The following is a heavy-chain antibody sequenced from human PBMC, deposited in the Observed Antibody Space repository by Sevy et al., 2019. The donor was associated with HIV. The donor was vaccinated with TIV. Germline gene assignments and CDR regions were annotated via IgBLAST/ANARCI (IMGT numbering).Heavy chain of an antibody. V-gene: IGHV4-34*01. CDR3: ARGRYQQLAGKDSNPYYYGMDV. Sequence: SETLSLTCAVYGGSFSGYYWSWIRQPPGKGLEWIGEINHSGSTNYNPSLKSRVTISVDTSKNQFSLRLSSVTAADTAVYYCARGRYQQLAGKDSNPYYYGMDVWGQGTTVTVSS. CDR1: GGSFSGYY. CDR2: INHSGST. D-gene: IGHD6-13*01. J-gene: IGHJ6*02.